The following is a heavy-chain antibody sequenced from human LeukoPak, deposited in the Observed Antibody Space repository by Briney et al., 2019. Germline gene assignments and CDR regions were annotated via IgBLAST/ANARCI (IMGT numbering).Heavy chain of an antibody. CDR3: ARGWSSYGMDV. Sequence: ASVKVSCKASGYTFTSYDIHWVRQATGQGLEWMGWMNPNSGNTGYAQKFQGRVTKTRNTSISTAYMELSSLRSEDTAVYYCARGWSSYGMDVWGQGTTVTVSS. CDR1: GYTFTSYD. V-gene: IGHV1-8*01. D-gene: IGHD6-6*01. J-gene: IGHJ6*02. CDR2: MNPNSGNT.